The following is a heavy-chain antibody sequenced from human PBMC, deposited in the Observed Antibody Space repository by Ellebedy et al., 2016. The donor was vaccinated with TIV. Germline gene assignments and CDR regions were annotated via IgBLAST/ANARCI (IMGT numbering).Heavy chain of an antibody. J-gene: IGHJ6*02. CDR2: ISGSGGST. CDR1: GFTFSSYA. D-gene: IGHD1-26*01. V-gene: IGHV3-23*01. Sequence: GESLKISCAASGFTFSSYAMCWVRQAPGKGLEWVSTISGSGGSTYYADSVKGRFTISRDNSKNTLYLQMNSLRAEDTAVYYCARGGVVGPYGMDVWGQGTTVTVSS. CDR3: ARGGVVGPYGMDV.